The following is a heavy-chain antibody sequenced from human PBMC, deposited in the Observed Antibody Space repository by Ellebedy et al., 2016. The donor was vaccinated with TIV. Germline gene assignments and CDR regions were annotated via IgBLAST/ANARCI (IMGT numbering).Heavy chain of an antibody. CDR2: IYSPAST. J-gene: IGHJ6*02. D-gene: IGHD3-10*01. Sequence: MPSETLSLTCTVSGASINTYFWSWIRQPAGQGPEWIGRIYSPASTDYNPSLKSRVTISADTSNKQFSLMLTSMAAADTAVYYCARDRLNYGPGNRPNDYGLDVWGQGTTVTVSS. CDR3: ARDRLNYGPGNRPNDYGLDV. CDR1: GASINTYF. V-gene: IGHV4-4*07.